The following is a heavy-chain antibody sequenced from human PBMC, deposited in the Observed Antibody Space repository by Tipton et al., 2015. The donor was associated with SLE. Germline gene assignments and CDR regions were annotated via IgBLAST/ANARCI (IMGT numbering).Heavy chain of an antibody. J-gene: IGHJ4*02. V-gene: IGHV4-34*01. D-gene: IGHD6-13*01. CDR1: GGSFRGYY. CDR2: INHSGST. CDR3: ASIAAAAPYYFDY. Sequence: TLSLTCAVYGGSFRGYYWSWIRQPPGKGLEWIGEINHSGSTNYNPSLKSRVTISVDTSKNQFSLKLSSVTAADTAVYYCASIAAAAPYYFDYWGQGTLVTVSS.